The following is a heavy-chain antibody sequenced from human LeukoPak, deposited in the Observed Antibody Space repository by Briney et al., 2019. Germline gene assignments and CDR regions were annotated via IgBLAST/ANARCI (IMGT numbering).Heavy chain of an antibody. V-gene: IGHV4-31*03. CDR2: IFTSGNT. CDR3: ARATLRGDPFDF. Sequence: TLSLTCTVFGDSISSGGYYWTWIRQHPGKGLEWIGNIFTSGNTYYNPSLKGRVFTSVDTSKSQFSLRLTSVTAADTAVYYCARATLRGDPFDFWGQGIQVTVSS. CDR1: GDSISSGGYY. D-gene: IGHD2-21*02. J-gene: IGHJ4*02.